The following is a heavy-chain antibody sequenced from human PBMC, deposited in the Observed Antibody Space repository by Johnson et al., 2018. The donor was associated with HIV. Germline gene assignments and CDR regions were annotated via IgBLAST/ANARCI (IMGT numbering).Heavy chain of an antibody. D-gene: IGHD5-18*01. V-gene: IGHV3-30*04. Sequence: QVLLVESGGGVVQPGRSLRLSCAASGFTFSSYAMHWVRQAPGKGLEWVAVISYDGSNKYYADSVKGRFTISRDNSKNTLYLQMNSLRAEDTAVYYCARWVDTTFDIWGQGTMVTVSS. CDR1: GFTFSSYA. CDR3: ARWVDTTFDI. J-gene: IGHJ3*02. CDR2: ISYDGSNK.